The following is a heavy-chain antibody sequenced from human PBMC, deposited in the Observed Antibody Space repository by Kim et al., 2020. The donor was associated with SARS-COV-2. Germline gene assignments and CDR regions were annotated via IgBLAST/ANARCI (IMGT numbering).Heavy chain of an antibody. Sequence: GGSLRLSCAASGFTFSSYAMHWVRQAPGKGLEWVAVISYDGSNKYYADSVKGRFTISRDNSKNTLYLQMNSLRAEDTAVYYCARALGGSYFNAFDIWGQGTMDTVSS. V-gene: IGHV3-30-3*01. CDR3: ARALGGSYFNAFDI. CDR2: ISYDGSNK. CDR1: GFTFSSYA. D-gene: IGHD1-26*01. J-gene: IGHJ3*02.